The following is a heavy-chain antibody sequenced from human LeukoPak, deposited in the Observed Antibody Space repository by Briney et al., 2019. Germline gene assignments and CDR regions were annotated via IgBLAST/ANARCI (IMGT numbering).Heavy chain of an antibody. J-gene: IGHJ4*02. CDR3: ARHDSSGYYFDY. CDR1: GGSISSYY. CDR2: IYYTGCT. Sequence: SETLSLTCNVSGGSISSYYWSWIRQPPGRGLEWIGYIYYTGCTNYSPSLKSRVAMSADTSKNQLSLNLSSVAAADTAVYYCARHDSSGYYFDYWGQGALVTVSS. D-gene: IGHD3-22*01. V-gene: IGHV4-59*08.